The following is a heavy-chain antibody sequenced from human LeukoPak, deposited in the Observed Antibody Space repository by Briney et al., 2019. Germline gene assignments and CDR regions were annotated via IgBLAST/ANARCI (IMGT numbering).Heavy chain of an antibody. CDR1: GYTFTNYG. CDR3: ARTYNSGTFDLDY. V-gene: IGHV1-18*01. D-gene: IGHD3-10*01. J-gene: IGHJ4*02. Sequence: PPASVKVSCKASGYTFTNYGISWVRQAPGQGLEWMGWVSAYKGNTNHAQRFQGRVTMTTDTSTSTAYMELRSLRSDDTAVYYCARTYNSGTFDLDYWGQGTLVTVSS. CDR2: VSAYKGNT.